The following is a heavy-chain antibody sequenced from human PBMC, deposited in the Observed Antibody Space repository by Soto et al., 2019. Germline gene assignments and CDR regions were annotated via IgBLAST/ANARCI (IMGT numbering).Heavy chain of an antibody. CDR2: IYYSGST. Sequence: SSETLSLTCTVSGVSISSGVYYLSWIRQHPGKGLEWIGYIYYSGSTYYNPSLKSRVTISVDTSKNQFSLKLSSVTAADTAVYYCARGGSHVITFGGVIANWFDPWGQGTLVTVSS. CDR1: GVSISSGVYY. D-gene: IGHD3-16*02. V-gene: IGHV4-31*03. CDR3: ARGGSHVITFGGVIANWFDP. J-gene: IGHJ5*02.